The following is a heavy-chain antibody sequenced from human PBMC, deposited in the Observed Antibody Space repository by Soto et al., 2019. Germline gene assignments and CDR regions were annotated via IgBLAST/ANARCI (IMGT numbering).Heavy chain of an antibody. CDR2: ISYDGSNK. CDR1: GFTFSSYA. Sequence: QVQLVESGGGVVQPGRSLRLSCAASGFTFSSYAMHWVRQAPGKGLEWVAVISYDGSNKYYADSVKGRFTISRDNSKNTMYLQMNGLRAEETAVYYCARGIMRYCTNGVCPLGRYYYYGMDVWGQGTTVTVSS. D-gene: IGHD2-8*01. V-gene: IGHV3-30-3*01. J-gene: IGHJ6*02. CDR3: ARGIMRYCTNGVCPLGRYYYYGMDV.